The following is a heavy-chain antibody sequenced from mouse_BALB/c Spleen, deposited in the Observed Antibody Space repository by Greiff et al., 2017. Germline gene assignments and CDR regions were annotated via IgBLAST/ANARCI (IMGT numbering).Heavy chain of an antibody. CDR2: ISDGGSYT. CDR1: GFTFSDYY. CDR3: AREGELGRMDY. V-gene: IGHV5-4*02. D-gene: IGHD4-1*01. J-gene: IGHJ4*01. Sequence: EVQRVESGGGLVKPGGSLKLSCAASGFTFSDYYMYWVRQTPEKRLEWVATISDGGSYTYYPDSVKGRFTISRDNAKNNLYLQMSSLKSEDTAMYYCAREGELGRMDYWGQGTSVTVSS.